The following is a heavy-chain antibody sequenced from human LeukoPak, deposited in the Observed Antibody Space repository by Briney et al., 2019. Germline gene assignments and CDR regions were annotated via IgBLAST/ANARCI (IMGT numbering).Heavy chain of an antibody. Sequence: SETLSLTCAVYGGSFSGYYWSWIRQPPGKGLEWIGSIYYSGSTYYNPSLKSRVTISVDTSKNQFSLKLSSGTAADTAVYYCARVYCSGGSCDMRTGPFDYWGQGTLVTVSS. CDR1: GGSFSGYY. D-gene: IGHD2-15*01. V-gene: IGHV4-34*01. CDR3: ARVYCSGGSCDMRTGPFDY. CDR2: IYYSGST. J-gene: IGHJ4*02.